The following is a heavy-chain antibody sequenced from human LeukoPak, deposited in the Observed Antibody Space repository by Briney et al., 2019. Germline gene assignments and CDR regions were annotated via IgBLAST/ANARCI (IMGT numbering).Heavy chain of an antibody. CDR3: ARGGCSSTSCYHADYYYYYMDV. CDR2: ISAYNGNT. CDR1: GYTFTSYG. V-gene: IGHV1-18*01. Sequence: ASVKVSCKASGYTFTSYGISWVRQAPGQGLEWMGWISAYNGNTNYAQKFQGRVTITADESTSTAYMELSSLRSEDTAVYYCARGGCSSTSCYHADYYYYYMDVWGKGTTVTVSS. D-gene: IGHD2-2*01. J-gene: IGHJ6*03.